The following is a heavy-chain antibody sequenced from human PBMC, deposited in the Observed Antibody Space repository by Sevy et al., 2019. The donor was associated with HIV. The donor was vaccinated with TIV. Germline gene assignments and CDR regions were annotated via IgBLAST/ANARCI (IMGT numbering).Heavy chain of an antibody. D-gene: IGHD3-22*01. J-gene: IGHJ4*02. CDR1: GFTFSSYG. CDR3: AMNYYDSSGSSFFFDY. V-gene: IGHV3-33*01. CDR2: IWYDGSNK. Sequence: GGSLRLSCAASGFTFSSYGMHWVRQAPGKGLEWVAVIWYDGSNKYYADSVKGGFTISRDNSKNTLYLQMNSLRAEDTAVYYCAMNYYDSSGSSFFFDYWGQGTLVTVSS.